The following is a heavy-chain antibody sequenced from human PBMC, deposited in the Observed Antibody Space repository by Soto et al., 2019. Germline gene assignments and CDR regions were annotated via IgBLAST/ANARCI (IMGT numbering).Heavy chain of an antibody. CDR2: IIPIFGTA. J-gene: IGHJ5*02. V-gene: IGHV1-69*05. CDR1: GGTFSSYA. CDR3: ARTLSIAVAGTEWFGP. Sequence: QVQLVQSGAEVKKPGSSVKVSCKASGGTFSSYAISWVRQAPGQGLEWMGGIIPIFGTANYAQKFQGRVTITXXEXTXXADMELSSLRSEDTAVYSCARTLSIAVAGTEWFGPWGEGALVTVSS. D-gene: IGHD6-19*01.